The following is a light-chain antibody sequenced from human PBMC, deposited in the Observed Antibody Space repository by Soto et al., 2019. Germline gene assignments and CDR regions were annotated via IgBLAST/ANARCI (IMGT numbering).Light chain of an antibody. J-gene: IGKJ1*01. Sequence: EIVLTQSPGPLSLSPGERATPSCRASQSVSSGFLAWYQQKPGQAPSLLIYGASNRATGIPDRFSGSGSGTDFTLTISRLEPEDFAVYYCQQYVTSPWAFGQGTKVAIE. V-gene: IGKV3-20*01. CDR3: QQYVTSPWA. CDR2: GAS. CDR1: QSVSSGF.